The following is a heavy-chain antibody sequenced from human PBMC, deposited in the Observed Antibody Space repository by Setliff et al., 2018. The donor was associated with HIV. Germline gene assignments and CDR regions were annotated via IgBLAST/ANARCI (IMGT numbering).Heavy chain of an antibody. D-gene: IGHD3-3*01. Sequence: SETLSLTCTVSGGSISGHHWSWIRQSPGKGLEWIGNIHSSGGSNYNTSRKNRLTMLLHMSKNQFSLRLKSVTAADTALYFCARVTYFDFWSSYPHYYMDVWGKGTTVTVSS. J-gene: IGHJ6*03. V-gene: IGHV4-59*11. CDR1: GGSISGHH. CDR2: IHSSGGS. CDR3: ARVTYFDFWSSYPHYYMDV.